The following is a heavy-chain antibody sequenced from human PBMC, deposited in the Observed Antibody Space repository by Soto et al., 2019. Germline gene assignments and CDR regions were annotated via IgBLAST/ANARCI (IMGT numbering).Heavy chain of an antibody. D-gene: IGHD6-6*01. J-gene: IGHJ6*03. Sequence: EVPLVESGGGLVQPGRSLRLSCAASGFTFDDYAMHWVRQAPGKGLEWVSGISWNSGSIGYADSVKGRFTISRDNAKNSLYLQMNSLRAEDTALYYCAKDGESIAAYYYYMDVWGKGTTVTVSS. CDR1: GFTFDDYA. CDR3: AKDGESIAAYYYYMDV. V-gene: IGHV3-9*01. CDR2: ISWNSGSI.